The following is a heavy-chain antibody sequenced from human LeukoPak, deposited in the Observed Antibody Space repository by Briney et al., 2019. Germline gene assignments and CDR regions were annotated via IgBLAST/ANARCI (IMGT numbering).Heavy chain of an antibody. CDR1: GFTFSNYG. Sequence: GGSLRLSCVASGFTFSNYGVHWVRQAPGKGLEWVAVIWYDGSDKYYADSVKGRFIISRDNSKNTLYLQMNSLRAEDTAVYYCANNFDYWGQGTLVTVSS. CDR2: IWYDGSDK. J-gene: IGHJ4*02. CDR3: ANNFDY. V-gene: IGHV3-33*06.